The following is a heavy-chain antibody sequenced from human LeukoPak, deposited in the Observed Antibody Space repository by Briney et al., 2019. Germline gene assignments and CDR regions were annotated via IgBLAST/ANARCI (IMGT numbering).Heavy chain of an antibody. CDR2: INPSGGST. D-gene: IGHD3-16*02. CDR1: GYTFTSYY. CDR3: ARNIYDYVWGSYRLAKDYYFDY. V-gene: IGHV1-46*01. Sequence: ASVKVSCKASGYTFTSYYMHWVRQAPGQGLECMGIINPSGGSTSYAQKFQGRVTMTRDTSTSTVYMELSSLRSEDTAVYYCARNIYDYVWGSYRLAKDYYFDYWGQGTLVTVSS. J-gene: IGHJ4*02.